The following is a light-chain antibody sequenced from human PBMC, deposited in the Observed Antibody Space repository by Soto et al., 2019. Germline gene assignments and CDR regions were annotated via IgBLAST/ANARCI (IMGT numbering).Light chain of an antibody. CDR2: EVF. J-gene: IGLJ2*01. V-gene: IGLV2-14*01. CDR3: SSYTSSATLV. Sequence: QSALTQPASVSGSPGQSITISCTATSSDVGDYNYVSWYQQYPGKAPKLVIYEVFNRPSGVSHRFSGSKSDNTASLIISGLHTEEEADYYCSSYTSSATLVFDGGTKVTVL. CDR1: SSDVGDYNY.